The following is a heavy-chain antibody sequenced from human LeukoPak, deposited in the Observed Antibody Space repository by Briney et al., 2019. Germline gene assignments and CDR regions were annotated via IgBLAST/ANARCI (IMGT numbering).Heavy chain of an antibody. CDR2: ISGSGGST. Sequence: GGSLRLSCAASGFTFSSYAMSWVRQAPGKGLEWVSAISGSGGSTYYADSVKGRFTISRDNSKNTLHLQMNSLRAEDTAVYYCATDLRDSSGWFNFDYWGQGTLVTVSS. V-gene: IGHV3-23*01. CDR1: GFTFSSYA. J-gene: IGHJ4*02. CDR3: ATDLRDSSGWFNFDY. D-gene: IGHD6-19*01.